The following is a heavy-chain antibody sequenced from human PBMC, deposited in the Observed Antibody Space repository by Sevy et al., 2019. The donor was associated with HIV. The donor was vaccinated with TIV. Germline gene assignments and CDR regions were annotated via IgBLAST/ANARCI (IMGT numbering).Heavy chain of an antibody. CDR2: MNPNSGNT. D-gene: IGHD4-17*01. J-gene: IGHJ4*02. CDR3: ARTYYGGNPYYFDC. CDR1: GYTFTSYD. V-gene: IGHV1-8*01. Sequence: ASVKVSCKASGYTFTSYDINWVRQATGQGLEWMGWMNPNSGNTGYAQKFQGRVTMTRNTSISTAYMELGSLRSEETAVYYCARTYYGGNPYYFDCWGQGTLVTVSS.